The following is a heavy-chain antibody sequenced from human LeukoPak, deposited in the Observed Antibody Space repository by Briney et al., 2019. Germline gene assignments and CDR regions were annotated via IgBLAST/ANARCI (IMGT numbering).Heavy chain of an antibody. Sequence: PSETLSLTCTVSGGSISSYYWSWIRQPPGKGLEWIGYIYYSGSTNYNPSLKSRVAISVDTSKNQFSLKLSSVTAADTAVYYCARGCSGGSCYPSSRYYYYYYMDVWGKGTTVTVSS. D-gene: IGHD2-15*01. CDR3: ARGCSGGSCYPSSRYYYYYYMDV. CDR2: IYYSGST. V-gene: IGHV4-59*01. J-gene: IGHJ6*03. CDR1: GGSISSYY.